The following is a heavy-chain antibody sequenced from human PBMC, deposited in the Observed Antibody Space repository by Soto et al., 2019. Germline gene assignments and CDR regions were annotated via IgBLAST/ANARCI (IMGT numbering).Heavy chain of an antibody. CDR3: AKSPSVVLVPSTLGGNNWFDP. CDR2: ISGSGGST. D-gene: IGHD2-15*01. V-gene: IGHV3-23*01. CDR1: GLTFSSYA. J-gene: IGHJ5*02. Sequence: PGGSLRLSCAASGLTFSSYAMNWVRQAPGKGLEWVSAISGSGGSTYYADSVEGRFTISRDNSKNTLYLQMNSLRAEDTAVYFCAKSPSVVLVPSTLGGNNWFDPWGQGTLVTVSS.